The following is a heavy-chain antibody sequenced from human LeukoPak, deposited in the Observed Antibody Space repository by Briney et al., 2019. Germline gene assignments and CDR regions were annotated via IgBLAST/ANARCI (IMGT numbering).Heavy chain of an antibody. J-gene: IGHJ3*02. CDR3: TRDPECSSTSCLDAFDI. CDR1: GFTFSNYW. Sequence: GGSLGPSCAASGFTFSNYWMTWVRQAPGKGLEWVANIKQDGSEKYYVDSVKGRFTISRDNAKNSLYLQMNSLRAEDTAVYYCTRDPECSSTSCLDAFDIWGQGTMVSVSS. CDR2: IKQDGSEK. D-gene: IGHD2-2*01. V-gene: IGHV3-7*01.